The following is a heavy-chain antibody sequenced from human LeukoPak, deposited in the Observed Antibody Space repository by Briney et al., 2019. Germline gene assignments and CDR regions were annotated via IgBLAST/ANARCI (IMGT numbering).Heavy chain of an antibody. J-gene: IGHJ6*03. CDR1: GGSISSGSYY. D-gene: IGHD4-11*01. V-gene: IGHV4-61*02. Sequence: PSETLSLTCTVSGGSISSGSYYWSWIRQPAGKGLEWIGRIYTSGSTNYNPSLKSRVTISVDTSKNQFYLKLSSVTAADTAVYYCAREMTTVSLVYYYYYMDVWGKGTTVTVS. CDR2: IYTSGST. CDR3: AREMTTVSLVYYYYYMDV.